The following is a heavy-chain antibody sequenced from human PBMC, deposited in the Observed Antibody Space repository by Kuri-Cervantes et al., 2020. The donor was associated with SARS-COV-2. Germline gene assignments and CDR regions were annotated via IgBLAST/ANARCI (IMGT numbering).Heavy chain of an antibody. Sequence: GSLRLSRAVYGGSFSGYYWSWIRQPPGKGLEWIGEINHSGSTNYNPSLKSRVTISVDTSKNQFSLKLSSVTAADTAVYYCARGGQLWSNNWFDPWGQGTLVTVSS. D-gene: IGHD5-18*01. CDR3: ARGGQLWSNNWFDP. CDR2: INHSGST. J-gene: IGHJ5*02. V-gene: IGHV4-34*01. CDR1: GGSFSGYY.